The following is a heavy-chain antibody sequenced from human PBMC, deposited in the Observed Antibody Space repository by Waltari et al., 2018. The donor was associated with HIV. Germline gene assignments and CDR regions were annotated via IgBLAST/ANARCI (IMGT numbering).Heavy chain of an antibody. CDR1: GGSFSGYS. CDR3: ATSSTWVAMAV. J-gene: IGHJ6*02. Sequence: QVRLQQWGTGLLKPSETLSLTCAVYGGSFSGYSWSWIRQPPGKGRECSGEIDYSGSITCTASLTTRGTTSLDPSKTQFSLKINSVTAADTAVYYCATSSTWVAMAVWGQGITVTVSS. D-gene: IGHD3-16*01. V-gene: IGHV4-34*01. CDR2: IDYSGSI.